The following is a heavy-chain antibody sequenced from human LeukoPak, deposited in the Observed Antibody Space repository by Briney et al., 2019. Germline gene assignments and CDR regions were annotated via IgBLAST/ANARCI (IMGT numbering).Heavy chain of an antibody. CDR1: GYTFTGYY. D-gene: IGHD3-22*01. J-gene: IGHJ4*02. Sequence: GASVKVSCKASGYTFTGYYMHWVRQAPGQGLEWMGWINPNSGGTNYAQKFQGRVTMTRDTSISTAYMELSRLRSDDTAVYYCGTIPNYYDSSGYPNYFDYWGQGTPVTVSS. CDR3: GTIPNYYDSSGYPNYFDY. CDR2: INPNSGGT. V-gene: IGHV1-2*02.